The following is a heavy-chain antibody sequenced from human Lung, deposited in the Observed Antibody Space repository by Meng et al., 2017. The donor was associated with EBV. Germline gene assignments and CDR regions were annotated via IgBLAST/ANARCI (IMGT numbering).Heavy chain of an antibody. D-gene: IGHD2-15*01. CDR3: ARGRQIGWQGGDFAY. Sequence: QVQLQQWGAGLLKPSETLSLRCAFSGGSFRGYYWSWIRQSPERGLEWIGEINHSGHTNYNPSLKSRVTISVDTSKNQFSLNLSSVTAADTAVYYCARGRQIGWQGGDFAYWSQGTLVTVSS. V-gene: IGHV4-34*01. CDR1: GGSFRGYY. J-gene: IGHJ4*02. CDR2: INHSGHT.